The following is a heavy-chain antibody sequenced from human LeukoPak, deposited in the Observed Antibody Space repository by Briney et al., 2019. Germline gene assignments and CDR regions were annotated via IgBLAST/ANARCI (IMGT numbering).Heavy chain of an antibody. V-gene: IGHV1-2*02. CDR3: ARRKYSSSSNWFDP. CDR2: INPNSGGT. CDR1: GYTFTGYY. J-gene: IGHJ5*02. D-gene: IGHD6-13*01. Sequence: ASVKVSCKASGYTFTGYYMHWVRQAPGQGLEWMGWINPNSGGTNYAQKFQGRVTMTRDTSISTAYMELSRLRSDDTAVYYCARRKYSSSSNWFDPWGQGTLATVSS.